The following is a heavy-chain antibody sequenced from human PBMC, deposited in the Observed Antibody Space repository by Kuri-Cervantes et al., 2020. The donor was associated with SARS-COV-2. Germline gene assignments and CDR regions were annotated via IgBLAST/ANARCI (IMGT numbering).Heavy chain of an antibody. CDR3: ARSGYYSRGVTYYYMDV. D-gene: IGHD3-22*01. CDR2: INHSGST. CDR1: GGSFSGYY. Sequence: SQTLSLTCAVYGGSFSGYYWSWIRQPPGKGLEWIGEINHSGSTNYNPSPKSRVTISLDTSRNQFSLKLSSVTAADSAVYYCARSGYYSRGVTYYYMDVWDKGTTVTVS. J-gene: IGHJ6*03. V-gene: IGHV4-34*01.